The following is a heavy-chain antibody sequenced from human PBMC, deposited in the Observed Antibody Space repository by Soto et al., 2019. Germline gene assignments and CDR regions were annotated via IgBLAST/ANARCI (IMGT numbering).Heavy chain of an antibody. J-gene: IGHJ6*02. CDR1: GGTFSSYA. V-gene: IGHV1-69*01. CDR3: ARIITAAADYYYYYGMDV. CDR2: IIPIFGTA. Sequence: QVQLVQSGAEVKKPGSSVKVSCKASGGTFSSYAISWVRQAPGQGLEWMGGIIPIFGTANYAQKFQGRVTITADESTSTAYMELRILRSEDTAVYYCARIITAAADYYYYYGMDVWGQGTTVTVCS. D-gene: IGHD6-13*01.